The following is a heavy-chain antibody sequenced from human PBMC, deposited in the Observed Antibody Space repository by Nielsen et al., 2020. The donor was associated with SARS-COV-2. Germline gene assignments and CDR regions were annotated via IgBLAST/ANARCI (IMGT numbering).Heavy chain of an antibody. Sequence: WIRQPPGKGLEWVSGINWNGGSTGYADSVKGRFTISRDNAKNSLYLQMNGLRAEDTALYHCARNGYCSGGSCYAYYYYGMDVWGQGTTVTVSS. CDR2: INWNGGST. CDR3: ARNGYCSGGSCYAYYYYGMDV. V-gene: IGHV3-20*01. D-gene: IGHD2-15*01. J-gene: IGHJ6*02.